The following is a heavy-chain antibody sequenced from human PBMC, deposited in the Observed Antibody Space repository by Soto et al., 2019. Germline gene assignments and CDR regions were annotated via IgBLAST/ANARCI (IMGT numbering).Heavy chain of an antibody. J-gene: IGHJ6*02. D-gene: IGHD1-1*01. V-gene: IGHV1-2*04. Sequence: ASVKVSCKASGYIFTNYYIYWVRQAPGQGLEWMGWINPNSGGTNYAQKFQGWVTMTRDTSISTAYMELSRLRSDDTAVYYCARGYIQLTNGWDYGMDVWGQGTTVTVSS. CDR3: ARGYIQLTNGWDYGMDV. CDR1: GYIFTNYY. CDR2: INPNSGGT.